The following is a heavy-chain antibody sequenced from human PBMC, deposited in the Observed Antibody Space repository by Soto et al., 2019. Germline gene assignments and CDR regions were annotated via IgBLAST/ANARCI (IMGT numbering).Heavy chain of an antibody. CDR3: ARGPIVVVPAAMLSYYYYGMDV. Sequence: QVQLVQSGAEVKKPGSSVKVSCKASGGTFSSYTISWVRQAPGQGLEWMGRIIPILGIANYAQKFQGRVTITADKSTSTAYMELSSRRSEDTAVYYCARGPIVVVPAAMLSYYYYGMDVWGQGTTVTVSS. J-gene: IGHJ6*02. CDR2: IIPILGIA. D-gene: IGHD2-2*01. CDR1: GGTFSSYT. V-gene: IGHV1-69*02.